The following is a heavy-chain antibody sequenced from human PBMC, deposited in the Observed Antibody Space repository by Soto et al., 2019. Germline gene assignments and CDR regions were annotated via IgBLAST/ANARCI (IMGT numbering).Heavy chain of an antibody. CDR3: AREIVATTADPYYFDY. CDR1: GDSISSGGYY. D-gene: IGHD5-12*01. J-gene: IGHJ4*02. V-gene: IGHV4-31*03. Sequence: QVQLQESGPGLVKPSQTLSLTCTVSGDSISSGGYYWSWIRQHPGKGLEWIGYIYYSGSTYYNPSLKSRVTISVDTSKNQFSLKLSSVTAADTAVYYCAREIVATTADPYYFDYWGQGTLVTVSS. CDR2: IYYSGST.